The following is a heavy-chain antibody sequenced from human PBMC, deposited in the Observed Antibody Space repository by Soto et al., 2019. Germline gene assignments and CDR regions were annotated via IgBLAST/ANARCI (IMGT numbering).Heavy chain of an antibody. CDR1: GFTFSSYA. CDR2: ISYDGSNK. V-gene: IGHV3-30-3*01. J-gene: IGHJ6*02. Sequence: QVQLVESGGGVVQPGRSLRLSCAASGFTFSSYAMHWVRQAPGKGLEWVAVISYDGSNKYYADSVKGRFTISRDNSKNTLNLQMNSLRAEDTAVYYCARDGIVVVPAAHPKDYYYYGMDVWGQGTTVTVSS. D-gene: IGHD2-2*01. CDR3: ARDGIVVVPAAHPKDYYYYGMDV.